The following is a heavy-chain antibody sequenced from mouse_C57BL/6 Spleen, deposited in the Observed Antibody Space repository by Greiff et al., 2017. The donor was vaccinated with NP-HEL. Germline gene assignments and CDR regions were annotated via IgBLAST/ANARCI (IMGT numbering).Heavy chain of an antibody. J-gene: IGHJ2*01. D-gene: IGHD4-1*01. V-gene: IGHV1-72*01. CDR2: IDPNSGGT. Sequence: VQLQQPGAELVKPGASVKLSCQASGYTFTRYWMHWVKQRPGRGLEWIGRIDPNSGGTKYNEKFKSKATLTVDKPSSTAYMQLSSLTSEDSAVYYCARGLGPGFYYFDYWGKGTTLTVSS. CDR3: ARGLGPGFYYFDY. CDR1: GYTFTRYW.